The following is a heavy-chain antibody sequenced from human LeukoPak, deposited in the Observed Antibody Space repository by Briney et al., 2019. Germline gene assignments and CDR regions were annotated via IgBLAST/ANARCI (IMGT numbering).Heavy chain of an antibody. V-gene: IGHV3-43*01. J-gene: IGHJ4*02. Sequence: GGSLRLSCAASGFSFDEYSMHWVRQAPGKGLEWVSLITWNGGGTSYADSVKGRFTISRDNKKSSLFLQMHSLRTEDTAFYFCVKDGLQYCTSSSCYEFQSWGQGTLVTVSS. D-gene: IGHD2-2*01. CDR2: ITWNGGGT. CDR1: GFSFDEYS. CDR3: VKDGLQYCTSSSCYEFQS.